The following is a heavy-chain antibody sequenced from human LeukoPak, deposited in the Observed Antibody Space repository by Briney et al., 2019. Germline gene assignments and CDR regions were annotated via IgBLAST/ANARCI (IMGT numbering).Heavy chain of an antibody. Sequence: GGSLRLSCAASGFTFSSYAMHWVRQAPGKGLEWVAVISYDGSNKYYADSVKGRFTISRNNSKNTLYLQMNSLRAEDTAVYYCARDRDYGDFAEFDYWGQGTLVTVSS. CDR3: ARDRDYGDFAEFDY. CDR1: GFTFSSYA. CDR2: ISYDGSNK. J-gene: IGHJ4*02. V-gene: IGHV3-30-3*01. D-gene: IGHD4-17*01.